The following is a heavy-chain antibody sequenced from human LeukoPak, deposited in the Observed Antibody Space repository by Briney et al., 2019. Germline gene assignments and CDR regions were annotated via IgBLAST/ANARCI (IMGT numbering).Heavy chain of an antibody. D-gene: IGHD3-22*01. CDR3: ARAYDSSGYYGY. Sequence: SETLSLTCTVSGGSISSSSYYWGWIRQPPGKGLEWIGSIYYSGSTYYNPSLKSRVTISVDTSKNQFSLKLSSVTAADTAVYYCARAYDSSGYYGYWGQGTLVTVYS. CDR1: GGSISSSSYY. J-gene: IGHJ4*02. V-gene: IGHV4-39*01. CDR2: IYYSGST.